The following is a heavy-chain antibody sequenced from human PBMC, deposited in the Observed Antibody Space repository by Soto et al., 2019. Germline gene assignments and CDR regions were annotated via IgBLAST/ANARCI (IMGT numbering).Heavy chain of an antibody. D-gene: IGHD1-26*01. J-gene: IGHJ6*02. CDR2: INNDGSST. CDR3: VSDLLWGLPYEYHGMDV. Sequence: PGGSLRLSCAASRFSFSRCWMHWVRQAPGKGLMWVSRINNDGSSTNYADSVKGRFTISRDNAKNTRYLQMHSLRAEDKAVYIFVSDLLWGLPYEYHGMDVWGQGPTVTASS. V-gene: IGHV3-74*01. CDR1: RFSFSRCW.